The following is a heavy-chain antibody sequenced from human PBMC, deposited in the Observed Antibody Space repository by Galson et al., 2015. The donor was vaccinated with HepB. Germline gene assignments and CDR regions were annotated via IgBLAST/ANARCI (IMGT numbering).Heavy chain of an antibody. D-gene: IGHD5-12*01. CDR2: ISGSGGST. J-gene: IGHJ4*02. V-gene: IGHV3-23*01. CDR1: GFTFSSYA. CDR3: AKRNSGYGAPFDY. Sequence: SLRLSCAASGFTFSSYAMSWVRQAPGKGLEWVSAISGSGGSTYYADSVKGRFTISRDNSKNTLYLQMNSLRAEDTAVYYCAKRNSGYGAPFDYWGQGTLVTVSS.